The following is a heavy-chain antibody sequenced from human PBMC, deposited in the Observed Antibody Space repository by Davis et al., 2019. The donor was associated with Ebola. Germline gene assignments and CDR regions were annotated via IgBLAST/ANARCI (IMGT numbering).Heavy chain of an antibody. CDR2: ISSSSSYI. CDR3: AAADIVVVVDGTSYPHAFDT. V-gene: IGHV3-21*01. J-gene: IGHJ3*02. D-gene: IGHD2-15*01. Sequence: GGSLRPSCAASGFTFSSYSMNWVRQAPGKGLEWVSSISSSSSYIYYADSMKGRFTISRDNVKNSLFLQMNSLRAEDTAVYYCAAADIVVVVDGTSYPHAFDTWGQGTVVTVSS. CDR1: GFTFSSYS.